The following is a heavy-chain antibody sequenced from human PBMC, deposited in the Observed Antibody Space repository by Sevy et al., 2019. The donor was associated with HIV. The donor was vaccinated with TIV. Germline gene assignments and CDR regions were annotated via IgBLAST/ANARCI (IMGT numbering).Heavy chain of an antibody. CDR2: VSAYTGNT. CDR3: ARDSIPMVQGVIITPYYYGMDV. J-gene: IGHJ6*02. V-gene: IGHV1-18*01. D-gene: IGHD3-10*01. Sequence: ASVKVSCKVSGYRLSQLSMHWVRQAPGKGLEWMGWVSAYTGNTNYAQKFQGRVTMTTDTSTRTAYMELRSLRSDDTAVYYCARDSIPMVQGVIITPYYYGMDVWGQGTTVTVSS. CDR1: GYRLSQLS.